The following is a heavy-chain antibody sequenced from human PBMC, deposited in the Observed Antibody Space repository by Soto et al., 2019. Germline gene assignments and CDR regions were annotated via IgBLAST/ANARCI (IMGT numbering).Heavy chain of an antibody. CDR2: ISGYNGNT. D-gene: IGHD3-22*01. CDR1: GYTFTSYG. J-gene: IGHJ4*02. CDR3: ARIRSDSSSYYLDY. Sequence: ASVKVSCKASGYTFTSYGISWVRQAPGQGLEWMGWISGYNGNTNLALKFQGRVTISADESTSTAYMELSSLRYEDTAVYYCARIRSDSSSYYLDYWGQGTPVTVSS. V-gene: IGHV1-18*01.